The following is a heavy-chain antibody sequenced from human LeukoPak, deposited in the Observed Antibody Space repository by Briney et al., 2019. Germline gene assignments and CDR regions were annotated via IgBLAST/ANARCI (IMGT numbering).Heavy chain of an antibody. V-gene: IGHV4-59*11. Sequence: ETLSLTRTVSRVSISSHYRSWIRQTPRKGLERIGYIYYSGSTNYNPSLKSRVTISVDTSKNQFSLKLSSVTAADTAVYYCARDDYGGTGTRFDYWGQGTLVTVSS. J-gene: IGHJ4*02. CDR2: IYYSGST. D-gene: IGHD1-7*01. CDR3: ARDDYGGTGTRFDY. CDR1: RVSISSHY.